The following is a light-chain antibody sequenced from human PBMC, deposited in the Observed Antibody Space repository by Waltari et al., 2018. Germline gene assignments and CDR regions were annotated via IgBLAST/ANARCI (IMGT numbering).Light chain of an antibody. V-gene: IGKV1-39*01. Sequence: DTLMTQSPSSLSASVGDTVTITCRATHAISTYVNWYKQTPGIAPRLLIFSASTLHRGVSSRFRGSGSGTDFTRTITDLQPDDFATYYCQQSYSAPLHFGGGTRVDI. CDR3: QQSYSAPLH. CDR1: HAISTY. CDR2: SAS. J-gene: IGKJ4*01.